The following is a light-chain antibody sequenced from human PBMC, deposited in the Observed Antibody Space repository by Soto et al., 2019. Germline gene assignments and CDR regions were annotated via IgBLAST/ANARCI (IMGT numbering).Light chain of an antibody. CDR3: QSYDSSLSGLV. J-gene: IGLJ2*01. CDR2: ENN. V-gene: IGLV1-40*01. Sequence: QSVLTQPPSVSGAPGQRVTISCTGSSSNIGAGYDVHWYQRLPGTAPTMFIYENNNRPSGVPDRISGSQSGASASLAITGLRAEDEAEYYCQSYDSSLSGLVFGGGTKLTVL. CDR1: SSNIGAGYD.